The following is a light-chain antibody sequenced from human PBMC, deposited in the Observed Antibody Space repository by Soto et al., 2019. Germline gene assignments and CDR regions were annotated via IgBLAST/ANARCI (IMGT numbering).Light chain of an antibody. J-gene: IGLJ1*01. V-gene: IGLV2-14*01. CDR1: SSDVGGYNY. CDR2: EVS. Sequence: QSALTQPASVSGSPGQSITISCTGTSSDVGGYNYVSWYQQHPGKAPKHMIYEVSNRPSGVSNRFSGSKSGNTASLTISGLQAEDEADYYCSSYTSSSTVVFGTGTKLTVL. CDR3: SSYTSSSTVV.